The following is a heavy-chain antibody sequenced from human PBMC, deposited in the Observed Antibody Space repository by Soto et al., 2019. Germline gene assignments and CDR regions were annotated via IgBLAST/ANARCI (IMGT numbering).Heavy chain of an antibody. J-gene: IGHJ5*02. Sequence: ASVKVSCKASGYSFTSYGSTWVRQAPGQGLEWMGWINTYNGNTNYAQKLQGRVTMTTDTSTSTAYMELRSLRSDDTAVYYCAREPAAGDWFDPWGQGTLVTVS. CDR3: AREPAAGDWFDP. V-gene: IGHV1-18*01. CDR2: INTYNGNT. CDR1: GYSFTSYG. D-gene: IGHD6-13*01.